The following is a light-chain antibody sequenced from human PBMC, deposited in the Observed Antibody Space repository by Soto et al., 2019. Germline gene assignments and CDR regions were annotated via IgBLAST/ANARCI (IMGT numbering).Light chain of an antibody. CDR1: QSISTY. J-gene: IGKJ1*01. CDR3: QQSYSMPGT. CDR2: TAS. V-gene: IGKV1-39*01. Sequence: IQMTQSPSSLSASLGDRVTITCRASQSISTYLNWYQQKPGKAPKLLIYTASNVQSGVPSRISGSGSGTDFTLTISSLQPEDFATYYCQQSYSMPGTFGQGTKVDIK.